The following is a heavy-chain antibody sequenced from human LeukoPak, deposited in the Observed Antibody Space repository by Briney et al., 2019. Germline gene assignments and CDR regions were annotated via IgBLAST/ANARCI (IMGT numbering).Heavy chain of an antibody. D-gene: IGHD6-19*01. Sequence: GGSLRLSCAASGFTFSSYTMNWVRQAPGKGLEWVSSISSSSNYIYYADSVKGRFTVSRDNTKNSLYLQMNSLRAEDTAVYYCARAHTLPYSSGWPANDYWGQGTLVTVSS. V-gene: IGHV3-21*01. J-gene: IGHJ4*02. CDR2: ISSSSNYI. CDR3: ARAHTLPYSSGWPANDY. CDR1: GFTFSSYT.